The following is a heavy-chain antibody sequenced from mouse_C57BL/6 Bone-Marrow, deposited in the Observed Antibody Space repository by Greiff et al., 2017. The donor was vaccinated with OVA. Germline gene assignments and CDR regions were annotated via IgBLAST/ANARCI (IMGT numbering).Heavy chain of an antibody. Sequence: VQLQQSGPVLVKPGASVKMSCKASGYTFTDYYMNWVKQSHGKSLEWIGVINPYNGGTSYNQEFKGKATLTVDKSSSTAYMELNSLTSEDSAVYYCARSGLYYFDYWGQGTTLTVSS. J-gene: IGHJ2*01. CDR2: INPYNGGT. D-gene: IGHD3-1*01. CDR3: ARSGLYYFDY. V-gene: IGHV1-19*01. CDR1: GYTFTDYY.